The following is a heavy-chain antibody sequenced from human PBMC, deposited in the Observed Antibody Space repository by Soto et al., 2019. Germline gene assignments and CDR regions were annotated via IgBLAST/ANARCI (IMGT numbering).Heavy chain of an antibody. CDR2: INSNTGGT. CDR3: ARGGYQLLHYFDY. V-gene: IGHV1-2*02. CDR1: GYNFNGHY. J-gene: IGHJ4*02. D-gene: IGHD2-2*01. Sequence: ASVKCSCKASGYNFNGHYTHWVRQAPGQGLEWMGWINSNTGGTNYAQKFQGKVTMTRDRSISTAYMELNSLRSDDTAVYYCARGGYQLLHYFDYWGQGTLVTVSS.